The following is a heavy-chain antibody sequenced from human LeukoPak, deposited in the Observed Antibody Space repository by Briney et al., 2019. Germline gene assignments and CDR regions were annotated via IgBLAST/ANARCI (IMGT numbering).Heavy chain of an antibody. CDR3: ARFLQVPATNWFDP. V-gene: IGHV4-30-2*01. CDR2: IYHSGST. J-gene: IGHJ5*02. Sequence: PSQTLSLTCTVSGGSISSGGYYWSWIRQPPGKGLEWIGYIYHSGSTYYNPSLKSRVTISVDRSKNQFSLKLSPVTAADTAVYYCARFLQVPATNWFDPWGQGTLVTVSS. CDR1: GGSISSGGYY. D-gene: IGHD2-2*01.